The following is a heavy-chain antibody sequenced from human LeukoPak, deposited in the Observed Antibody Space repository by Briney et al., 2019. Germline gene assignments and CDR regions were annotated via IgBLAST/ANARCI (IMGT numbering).Heavy chain of an antibody. D-gene: IGHD3-9*01. CDR3: ARDLIDKGYYYGMDV. CDR1: GFTFSSYA. J-gene: IGHJ6*02. Sequence: PGRSLRLSCAASGFTFSSYAMHWVRQAPGKGLEWVAVISYDGSNKYYADSVKGRFTISRDNSKNTLYLQMNSLRAEDTAVYYCARDLIDKGYYYGMDVWGQGTTVTVSS. CDR2: ISYDGSNK. V-gene: IGHV3-30*04.